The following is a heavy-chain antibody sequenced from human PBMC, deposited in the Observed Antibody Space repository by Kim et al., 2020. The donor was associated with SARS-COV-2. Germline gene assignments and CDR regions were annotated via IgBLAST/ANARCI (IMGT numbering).Heavy chain of an antibody. CDR1: GFTFSSYD. D-gene: IGHD3-10*01. CDR3: AGVGPMVRGIIVNYYAMDV. V-gene: IGHV3-30*03. J-gene: IGHJ6*02. Sequence: GGSLRLSCAASGFTFSSYDMHWVRQAPGKGLEWVALVSHDGSETYHAGSVEGRFTISRDNSKKTLYLQMNSRRHEDTAVYFCAGVGPMVRGIIVNYYAMDVWGHGTTVTVSS. CDR2: VSHDGSET.